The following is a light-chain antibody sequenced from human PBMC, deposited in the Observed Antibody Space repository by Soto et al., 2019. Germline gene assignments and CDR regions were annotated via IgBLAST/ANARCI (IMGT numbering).Light chain of an antibody. V-gene: IGKV3-20*01. CDR1: RIGTYSY. J-gene: IGKJ5*01. CDR3: QQYGSSPVT. CDR2: GAS. Sequence: EIVLTQSPGTMYLSPGEIDTLSCRADRIGTYSYLAWYQQKPGQAPSLLIYGASRRATGIPGRDSGGGSGTDFTLTISRLEPEDCAVYYCQQYGSSPVTFGQGKRLEI.